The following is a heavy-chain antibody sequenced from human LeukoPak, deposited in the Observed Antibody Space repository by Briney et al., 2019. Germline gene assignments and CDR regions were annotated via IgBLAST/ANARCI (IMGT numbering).Heavy chain of an antibody. V-gene: IGHV4-59*01. Sequence: SETLSLTCTVSGGSISTYYWNWIRQPPGKGLEWIGYIYYSGSTNYNPSLKSRVTISVDTSKNQFSLNLTSVTAADTAVYYCARGGIRQTFDNWGQGTLVPVSS. J-gene: IGHJ4*02. CDR1: GGSISTYY. CDR3: ARGGIRQTFDN. D-gene: IGHD3-3*02. CDR2: IYYSGST.